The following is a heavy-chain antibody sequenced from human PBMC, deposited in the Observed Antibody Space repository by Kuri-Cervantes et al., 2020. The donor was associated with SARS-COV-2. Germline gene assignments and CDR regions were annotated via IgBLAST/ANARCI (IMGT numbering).Heavy chain of an antibody. D-gene: IGHD2-2*02. Sequence: GSLRLSCTVSGGSISSSSYYWGWVRQPPGMGLEWIGTFYYSGSSYYDPSLKSRVTMSVDTSKNQFSLKLSSVTAADTAVYYCARWVDCSSTSCYKGAFDIWGQGTMVTVSS. J-gene: IGHJ3*02. CDR3: ARWVDCSSTSCYKGAFDI. CDR1: GGSISSSSYY. CDR2: FYYSGSS. V-gene: IGHV4-39*01.